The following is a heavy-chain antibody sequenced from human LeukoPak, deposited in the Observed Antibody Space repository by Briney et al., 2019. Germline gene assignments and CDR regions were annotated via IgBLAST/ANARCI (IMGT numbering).Heavy chain of an antibody. CDR2: IYYRGRT. CDR1: GGSISSSSYY. D-gene: IGHD6-19*01. V-gene: IGHV4-39*01. J-gene: IGHJ1*01. Sequence: SEPLSLTCTVSGGSISSSSYYWGWIRQPPGKGLEWIGSIYYRGRTNYNPPLKSRVTISVDTSKNQCSLKVSSVTAADTAVYYCASVEYSSGWYHYFQHWGQGTLVTVSS. CDR3: ASVEYSSGWYHYFQH.